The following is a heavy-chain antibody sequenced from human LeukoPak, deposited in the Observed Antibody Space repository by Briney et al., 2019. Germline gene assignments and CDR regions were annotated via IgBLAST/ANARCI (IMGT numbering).Heavy chain of an antibody. CDR2: INAGNGNT. CDR3: AREMYYYGSGSPYYYYGMDV. CDR1: GYTFTSYA. Sequence: ASVKVSCKASGYTFTSYAMHWVRQAPGQRLEWMGWINAGNGNTKYSQKFQGRVTITRDTSASTAYMELSSLRSEDTAVYYCAREMYYYGSGSPYYYYGMDVWGQGTTVTVSS. J-gene: IGHJ6*02. V-gene: IGHV1-3*01. D-gene: IGHD3-10*01.